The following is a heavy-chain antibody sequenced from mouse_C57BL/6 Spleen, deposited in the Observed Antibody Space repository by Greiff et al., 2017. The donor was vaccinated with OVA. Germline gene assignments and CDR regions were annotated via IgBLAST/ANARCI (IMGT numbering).Heavy chain of an antibody. D-gene: IGHD2-2*01. CDR1: GYTFTDYE. J-gene: IGHJ3*01. CDR2: IDPETGGT. CDR3: TRFEVTPRAWFAY. V-gene: IGHV1-15*01. Sequence: VKLQESGAELVRPGASVTLSCKASGYTFTDYEMHWVKQTPVHGLEWIGAIDPETGGTAYNQKFKGKAILTADKSSSTAYMELRSLTSEDSAVYYCTRFEVTPRAWFAYWGQGTLVTVSA.